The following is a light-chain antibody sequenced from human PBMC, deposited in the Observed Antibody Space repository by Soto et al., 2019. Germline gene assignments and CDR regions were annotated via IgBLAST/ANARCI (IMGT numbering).Light chain of an antibody. CDR3: QQYNNWPPLT. CDR1: QSVSSNS. Sequence: EIVLTQSPGTLSLSPGERATLSCRASQSVSSNSLAWYHQKPGQAPRLLIYGASTRATGIPARFSGSGSGTEFTLTISSLQSEDFAVYYCQQYNNWPPLTFGQGTRLEIK. CDR2: GAS. J-gene: IGKJ5*01. V-gene: IGKV3-15*01.